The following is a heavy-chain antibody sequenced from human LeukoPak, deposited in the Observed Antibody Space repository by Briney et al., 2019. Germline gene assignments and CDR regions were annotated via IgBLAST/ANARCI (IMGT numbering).Heavy chain of an antibody. CDR2: IYYSGST. CDR1: GGSISTCCSY. V-gene: IGHV4-39*07. CDR3: ARVASGYDVFDI. D-gene: IGHD3-3*01. Sequence: SETLSLTCTVSGGSISTCCSYWGWIRQPPGKGLEWIGTIYYSGSTNYNPSLKSRVTISVDTSKNQFSLKLSSVTAADTAVFYCARVASGYDVFDIWGQGTMVTVSS. J-gene: IGHJ3*02.